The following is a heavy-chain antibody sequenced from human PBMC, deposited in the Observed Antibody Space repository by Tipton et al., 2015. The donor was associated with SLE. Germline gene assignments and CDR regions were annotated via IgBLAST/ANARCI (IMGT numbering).Heavy chain of an antibody. J-gene: IGHJ2*01. V-gene: IGHV4-59*01. Sequence: TLSLTCTVSGGSISSYYWSWIRQPPGKGLEWIGYIYYSGSTNYNPSLKSRVTISVDTSKNQFSLKLTSVTAADTAVYYCASGGPGGRPWDWYFDLWGRGTLVTVSS. D-gene: IGHD3-16*01. CDR3: ASGGPGGRPWDWYFDL. CDR2: IYYSGST. CDR1: GGSISSYY.